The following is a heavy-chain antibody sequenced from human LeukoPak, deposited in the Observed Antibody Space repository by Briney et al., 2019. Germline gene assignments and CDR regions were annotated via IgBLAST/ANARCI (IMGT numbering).Heavy chain of an antibody. CDR3: ARDYDILTGYYRGSLY. V-gene: IGHV1-18*01. CDR1: GYTFTSYG. D-gene: IGHD3-9*01. Sequence: ASVKVSCKASGYTFTSYGISWARQAPGQGLEWMGWISAYNGNTNYAQKLQGRVTMTTDTSTSTAYMELRSLRSDDTAVYYCARDYDILTGYYRGSLYWGQGTLVTVSS. CDR2: ISAYNGNT. J-gene: IGHJ4*02.